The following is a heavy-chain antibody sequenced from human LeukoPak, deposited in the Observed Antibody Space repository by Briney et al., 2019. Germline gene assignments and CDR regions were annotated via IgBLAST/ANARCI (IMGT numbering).Heavy chain of an antibody. D-gene: IGHD6-13*01. J-gene: IGHJ4*02. CDR3: ARDSGPGYSSSWYDY. Sequence: GSLRLSCAASGFIFSNEMNWVRQAPGKGLEWVSYISSSGSTIYYADSVKGRFTISRDNAKNSLYLQMNSPRAEDTAVYYCARDSGPGYSSSWYDYWGQGTLVTVSS. CDR2: ISSSGSTI. V-gene: IGHV3-48*03. CDR1: GFIFSNE.